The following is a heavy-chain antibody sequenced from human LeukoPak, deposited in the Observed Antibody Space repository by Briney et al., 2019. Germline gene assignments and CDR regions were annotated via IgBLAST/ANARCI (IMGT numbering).Heavy chain of an antibody. D-gene: IGHD4/OR15-4a*01. J-gene: IGHJ4*02. CDR1: GFTVSSNS. CDR2: IYSDNT. CDR3: ARRAGAYSHPYDY. Sequence: PGGSLRLSCTVSGFTVSSNSMSWVRQAPGKGLEWFSFIYSDNTYYSDSVKGRFTISRDNSKNTLYLQMNSLRAEDTAVYYCARRAGAYSHPYDYWGQGTLVTVSS. V-gene: IGHV3-53*01.